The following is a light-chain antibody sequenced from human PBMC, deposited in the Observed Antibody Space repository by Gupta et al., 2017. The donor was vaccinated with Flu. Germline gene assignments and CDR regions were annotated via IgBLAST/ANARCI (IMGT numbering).Light chain of an antibody. V-gene: IGLV3-1*01. J-gene: IGLJ2*01. Sequence: YELTPPPSVSVSPGQTASITCSGNILGDKYACWYQQKPGQSPLLVIYQKSKRPSGIPELFSGSNSGNTATLTISGTQAMDEADYDCQAWDSSTVVFGGGTKLTVL. CDR2: QKS. CDR3: QAWDSSTVV. CDR1: ILGDKY.